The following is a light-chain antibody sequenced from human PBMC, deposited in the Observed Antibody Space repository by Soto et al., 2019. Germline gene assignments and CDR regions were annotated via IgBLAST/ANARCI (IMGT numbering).Light chain of an antibody. Sequence: IQLTQSPSSLSASVGDRVTITCRASQAIRSALGWYQQRPGKVPKRLISAASNWQRGAPSRFGGSGFGTDFTLTISSLQPDDFATYYSQHSNSYSEAFGQGTKV. J-gene: IGKJ1*01. CDR3: QHSNSYSEA. CDR2: AAS. CDR1: QAIRSA. V-gene: IGKV1-17*01.